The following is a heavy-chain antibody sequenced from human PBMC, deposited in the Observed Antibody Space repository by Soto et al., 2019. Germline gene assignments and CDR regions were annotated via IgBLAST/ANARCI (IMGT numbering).Heavy chain of an antibody. CDR1: GFTFGSYG. V-gene: IGHV3-33*01. CDR2: IWYDGSNK. J-gene: IGHJ4*02. D-gene: IGHD3-22*01. Sequence: GVSLRLSCAASGFTFGSYGMHWVRQAPGKRLEWVAVIWYDGSNKYYADSVKGRFTISRENSKNTLYLQMNSLRAEDTAVYYCASSSLSYDSSGYPESYWGQGTQVTVSS. CDR3: ASSSLSYDSSGYPESY.